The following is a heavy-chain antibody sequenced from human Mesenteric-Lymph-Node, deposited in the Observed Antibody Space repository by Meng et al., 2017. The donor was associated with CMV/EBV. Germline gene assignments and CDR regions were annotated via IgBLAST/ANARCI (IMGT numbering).Heavy chain of an antibody. D-gene: IGHD6-13*01. CDR2: MNPNSGNT. V-gene: IGHV1-8*03. CDR1: GYTFTSYD. CDR3: ARGGAAAGTSWFDP. Sequence: ASVKVSCKASGYTFTSYDINWVRQATGQGLEWMGWMNPNSGNTGYAQKFQGRVTITRNTSISTAYMELSSLRSEDTAVYYCARGGAAAGTSWFDPWGQGILVTVSS. J-gene: IGHJ5*02.